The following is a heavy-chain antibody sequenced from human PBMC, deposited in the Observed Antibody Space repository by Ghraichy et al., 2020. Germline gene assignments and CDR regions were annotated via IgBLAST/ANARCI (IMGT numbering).Heavy chain of an antibody. Sequence: SETLSLTCFVSGVSVSSDSYSWSWIRQPPGKGLEWIGYVSYSGNTNYNPSLRSRVTISLDASKNQFSLKLTSVTAADTAVYYCGRPLLNLPVRGAIDWWGLGMLVTVSS. CDR3: GRPLLNLPVRGAIDW. CDR1: GVSVSSDSYS. CDR2: VSYSGNT. V-gene: IGHV4-61*01. D-gene: IGHD3-10*01. J-gene: IGHJ4*02.